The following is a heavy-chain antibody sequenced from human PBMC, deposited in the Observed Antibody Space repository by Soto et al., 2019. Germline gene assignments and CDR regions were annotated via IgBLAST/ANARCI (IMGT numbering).Heavy chain of an antibody. Sequence: QVQLVQSGAEMKKPGASVKVSCKTSGYTFTNYGVTWVRQAPGQGLEWVGWISAYTGHAYNAQKFQDRVILTTGTPTDTAYMGLASLRSDDTADYFCARGIGIDGTEGPGDDYWGQGTLVTVSS. J-gene: IGHJ4*02. D-gene: IGHD1-7*01. CDR1: GYTFTNYG. V-gene: IGHV1-18*04. CDR2: ISAYTGHA. CDR3: ARGIGIDGTEGPGDDY.